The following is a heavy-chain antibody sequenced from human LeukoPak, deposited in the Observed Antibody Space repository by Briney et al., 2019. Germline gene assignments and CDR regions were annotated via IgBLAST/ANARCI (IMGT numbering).Heavy chain of an antibody. CDR1: GFTFSSYS. V-gene: IGHV3-23*01. Sequence: GGFLRLSCAASGFTFSSYSMNWVRQAPGKGLEWVSAISGSGGSTYYADSVKGRFTISRDNSKNTLYLQMNSLRAEDTAVYYCAKVDTAMVWYYFDYWGQGTLVTVSS. J-gene: IGHJ4*02. CDR2: ISGSGGST. CDR3: AKVDTAMVWYYFDY. D-gene: IGHD5-18*01.